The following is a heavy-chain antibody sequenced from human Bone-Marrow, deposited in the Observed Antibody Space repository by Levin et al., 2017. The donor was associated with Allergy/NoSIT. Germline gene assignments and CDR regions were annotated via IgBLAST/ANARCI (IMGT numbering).Heavy chain of an antibody. CDR2: TYFTGST. V-gene: IGHV4-39*01. CDR1: GDSISSSSHY. D-gene: IGHD3-10*01. CDR3: ARHGASMVQDAFHI. J-gene: IGHJ3*02. Sequence: GSLRLSCTVSGDSISSSSHYWGWIRQPPGKGPEWIGSTYFTGSTFYKPSLKSRVSISVDTSKNQFSLKVNSVTASDSAVYYCARHGASMVQDAFHIWGQGTMVTVSS.